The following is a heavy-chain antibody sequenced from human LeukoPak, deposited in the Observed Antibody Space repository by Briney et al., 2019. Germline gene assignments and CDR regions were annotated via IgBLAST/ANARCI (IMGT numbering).Heavy chain of an antibody. D-gene: IGHD2-2*01. V-gene: IGHV4-34*01. CDR1: GGSFSGYY. Sequence: TASETLSLTCAVYGGSFSGYYWSWIRQPPGKGLEWIGEINHSGSTNYNPSLKSRVTISVDTSKNQFSLKLSSVTAADTAVCYCARDADIVVVPAAKDGMDVWGQGTTVTVSS. CDR3: ARDADIVVVPAAKDGMDV. CDR2: INHSGST. J-gene: IGHJ6*02.